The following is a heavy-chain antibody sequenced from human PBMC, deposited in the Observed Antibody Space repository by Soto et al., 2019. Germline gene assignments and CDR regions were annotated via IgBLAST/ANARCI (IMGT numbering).Heavy chain of an antibody. J-gene: IGHJ2*01. CDR1: GFTFSTYW. D-gene: IGHD6-13*01. Sequence: EVQLVESGGGLLQPGGSLRLSCAASGFTFSTYWMHWVRQAPGEGLVWVSRIKSDGSSISYADSVKGRFTISRDNARNTLSLQINSLRAEDTAVFYCAREAGLHVSWYFDLWGRGTLVTVSS. CDR2: IKSDGSSI. V-gene: IGHV3-74*01. CDR3: AREAGLHVSWYFDL.